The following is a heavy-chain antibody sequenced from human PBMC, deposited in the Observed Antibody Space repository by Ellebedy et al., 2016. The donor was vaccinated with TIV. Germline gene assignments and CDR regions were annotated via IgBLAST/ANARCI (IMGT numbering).Heavy chain of an antibody. J-gene: IGHJ4*02. CDR2: IFSAADGGET. D-gene: IGHD4-23*01. V-gene: IGHV3-53*01. Sequence: GESLKISCAASGFTVTTNYMNWVRQAPGKGLEWVSVIFSAADGGETHYADSVKRRFTISRDSSKNTLYLQMNSLRAEDTAVYYCARDTAGNGGKLDYWGQGALVTVSS. CDR3: ARDTAGNGGKLDY. CDR1: GFTVTTNY.